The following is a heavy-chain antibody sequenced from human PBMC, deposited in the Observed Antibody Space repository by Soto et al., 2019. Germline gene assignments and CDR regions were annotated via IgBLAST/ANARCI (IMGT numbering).Heavy chain of an antibody. J-gene: IGHJ6*02. V-gene: IGHV1-18*01. CDR2: ISAYNGNT. Sequence: QVQLVQSGAEVNKPGASVTVSCKASGYTFTSYGISWVRQAPGQGLEWMGWISAYNGNTNYAQKLQGRVTMTTDTSTRTAYMELRSLRSGDPAVYYCGHERDYYYGMDVWGQGTPVPVSS. CDR1: GYTFTSYG. CDR3: GHERDYYYGMDV.